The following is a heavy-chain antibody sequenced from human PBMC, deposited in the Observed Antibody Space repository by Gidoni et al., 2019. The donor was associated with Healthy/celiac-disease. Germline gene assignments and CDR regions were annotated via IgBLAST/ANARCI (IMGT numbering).Heavy chain of an antibody. D-gene: IGHD3-3*01. CDR2: IYYSGST. Sequence: QVQLQESGPGLVKPSETLSLTCTVSGGSISSYYWSWIRQPPGKGLEWIGYIYYSGSTNYNPSLKSRVTISVDTSKNQFSLKLSSVTAADTAVYYCARGGYYDFWSGYYKYYYYGMDVWGQGTTVTVSS. V-gene: IGHV4-59*01. CDR1: GGSISSYY. CDR3: ARGGYYDFWSGYYKYYYYGMDV. J-gene: IGHJ6*02.